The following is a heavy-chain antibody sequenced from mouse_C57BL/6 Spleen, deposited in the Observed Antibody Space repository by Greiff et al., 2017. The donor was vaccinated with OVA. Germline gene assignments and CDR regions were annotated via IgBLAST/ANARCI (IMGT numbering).Heavy chain of an antibody. CDR3: ARWSSNRNFDY. D-gene: IGHD6-1*01. CDR1: GYTFTDYY. V-gene: IGHV1-19*01. J-gene: IGHJ2*01. Sequence: VQLQQSGPVLVKPGASVKMSCKASGYTFTDYYMNWVKQSHGRSLEWIGVIIPYNGGTSYNQKFKGKATLTVDTTSNTAYMELNSLTTKDTAVYYCARWSSNRNFDYWGQGTTLTVSS. CDR2: IIPYNGGT.